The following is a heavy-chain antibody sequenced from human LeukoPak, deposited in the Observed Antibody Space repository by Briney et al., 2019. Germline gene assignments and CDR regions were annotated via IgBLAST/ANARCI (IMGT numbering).Heavy chain of an antibody. CDR2: MYYSGST. J-gene: IGHJ4*02. V-gene: IGHV4-39*07. Sequence: SETLSLTCTVSGGSISSSSYYWGWIRQPPGKGLEWIGSMYYSGSTYYNPSLKSRVTISVDTSKNQFSLKLSSVTAADTAVYYCARGGVLRYFDWLLYWGQGTLVTVSS. CDR1: GGSISSSSYY. CDR3: ARGGVLRYFDWLLY. D-gene: IGHD3-9*01.